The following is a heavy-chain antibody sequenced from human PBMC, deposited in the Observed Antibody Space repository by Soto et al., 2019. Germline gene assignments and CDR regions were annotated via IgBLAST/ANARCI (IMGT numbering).Heavy chain of an antibody. CDR3: ARDEGNNNVAFGI. D-gene: IGHD2-15*01. CDR1: GGTFSTYT. Sequence: QVQLVQSGTEVKKPGSSVKVSCKASGGTFSTYTISWLRQAPGQGPEWMGGIFPTFGAANYAQKFQGRLTITADESTTTAYMELSSLRSEATAVYYCARDEGNNNVAFGIWGQGTMITVSS. V-gene: IGHV1-69*01. CDR2: IFPTFGAA. J-gene: IGHJ3*02.